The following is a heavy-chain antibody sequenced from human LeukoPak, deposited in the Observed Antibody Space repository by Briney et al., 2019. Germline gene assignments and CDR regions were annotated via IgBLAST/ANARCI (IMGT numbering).Heavy chain of an antibody. J-gene: IGHJ3*02. CDR1: GYTFTRYG. V-gene: IGHV1-18*01. CDR2: ISAYNGNT. Sequence: GASVKVSCKASGYTFTRYGISWVRQAPGQGLEWMGWISAYNGNTNYAQNFQGRVTMTTDTSTSTAYMELRSLRSDDTAVYYCARDTGWELHDGFDIWGQGTMVTVSS. CDR3: ARDTGWELHDGFDI. D-gene: IGHD1-26*01.